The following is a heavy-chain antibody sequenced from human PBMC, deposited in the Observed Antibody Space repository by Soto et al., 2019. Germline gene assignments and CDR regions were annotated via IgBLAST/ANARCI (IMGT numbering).Heavy chain of an antibody. Sequence: SLRLSCAASGFTFDDYAMHWVLQAPGKGLEWVSGISWNSGSIGYADSVKGRFTISRDNAKNSLYLQMNSLKTEDTAVYYCTPDDIVATRTPDYWGQGTLVTVSS. V-gene: IGHV3-9*01. CDR1: GFTFDDYA. J-gene: IGHJ4*02. D-gene: IGHD5-12*01. CDR2: ISWNSGSI. CDR3: TPDDIVATRTPDY.